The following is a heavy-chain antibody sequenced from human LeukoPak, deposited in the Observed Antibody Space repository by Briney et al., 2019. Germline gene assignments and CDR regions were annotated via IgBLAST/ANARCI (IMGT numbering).Heavy chain of an antibody. J-gene: IGHJ5*02. CDR1: GGSISSYY. CDR3: ARGGKAAAYNWFDP. Sequence: PSETLSLTCTVSGGSISSYYWSWIRQPPGKGLEWIGSIYHSGSTYYNPSLKSRVTISVDTSKNHFSLKLSSVTAADTAVYYCARGGKAAAYNWFDPWGQGTLVTVSS. D-gene: IGHD6-13*01. CDR2: IYHSGST. V-gene: IGHV4-38-2*02.